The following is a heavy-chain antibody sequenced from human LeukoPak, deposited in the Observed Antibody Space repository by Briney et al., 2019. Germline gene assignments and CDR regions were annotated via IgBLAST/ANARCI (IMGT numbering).Heavy chain of an antibody. D-gene: IGHD1-1*01. CDR1: GFTFSGSA. V-gene: IGHV3-73*01. CDR2: IRSKANSYAT. J-gene: IGHJ5*02. Sequence: HPGGSLRLSCAASGFTFSGSAMHWVRRASGKGLEWVGRIRSKANSYATAYAASVKGRFTISRDDSKNTAYLQMNSLKTEDTAVYYCTRQGTSHTGGGFDPWGQGTLVTVSS. CDR3: TRQGTSHTGGGFDP.